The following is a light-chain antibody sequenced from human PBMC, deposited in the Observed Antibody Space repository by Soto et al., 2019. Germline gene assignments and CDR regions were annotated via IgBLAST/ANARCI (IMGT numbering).Light chain of an antibody. J-gene: IGLJ1*01. Sequence: ALTQPPSASGSPGQSVTISCTGTSGDIGTYNFVSWYQQHPGKAPKLMIYEVTKWPSGVPDRFSGSKSGNTASLTISGLQGEDEADYYCSSYAGNNNYVFGTGTKLTVL. CDR1: SGDIGTYNF. CDR2: EVT. CDR3: SSYAGNNNYV. V-gene: IGLV2-8*01.